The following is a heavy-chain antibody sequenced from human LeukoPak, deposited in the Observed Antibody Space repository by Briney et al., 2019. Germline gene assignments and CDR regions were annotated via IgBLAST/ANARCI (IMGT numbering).Heavy chain of an antibody. J-gene: IGHJ4*02. CDR1: GGSISSSY. CDR3: ARGSSLHPIYY. V-gene: IGHV4-59*01. D-gene: IGHD5/OR15-5a*01. Sequence: PSETLSLTCTVSGGSISSSYWSWIRQPPGKGLEWIGYIYYTGSTYYNPSLKSRVTISVDTSKNQFSLKLSSVTAADTAVYYCARGSSLHPIYYWGQGTLVTVSS. CDR2: IYYTGST.